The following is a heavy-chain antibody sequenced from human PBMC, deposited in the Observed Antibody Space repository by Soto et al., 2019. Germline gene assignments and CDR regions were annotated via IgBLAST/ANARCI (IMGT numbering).Heavy chain of an antibody. CDR2: SYSSGST. CDR1: GGAISSYY. J-gene: IGHJ4*02. D-gene: IGHD2-21*01. V-gene: IGHV4-59*08. Sequence: QVQLQESGPGLVKPSETLSLTCTVSGGAISSYYWSWIRQPPGKGLEWIGYSYSSGSTNYNPSLKSRVTISVDTSKNQFSLKLSSVTAADTAVYYCAAIPPQGRDYWGQGTLVTVSS. CDR3: AAIPPQGRDY.